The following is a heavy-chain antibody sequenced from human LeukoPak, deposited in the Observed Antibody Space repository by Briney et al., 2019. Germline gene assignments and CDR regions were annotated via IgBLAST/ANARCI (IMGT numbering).Heavy chain of an antibody. V-gene: IGHV1-69*13. J-gene: IGHJ4*02. CDR1: GGTFNSYA. Sequence: ASVKVSCKASGGTFNSYAISWVRQAPGQGLEWMGGIIPIFGTANYAQKFQGRVTITADDSTTTAYMELSSLRAEDTAVYYCAKDMQTWPRFPDYWGQGTLVTVSS. CDR2: IIPIFGTA. D-gene: IGHD5-12*01. CDR3: AKDMQTWPRFPDY.